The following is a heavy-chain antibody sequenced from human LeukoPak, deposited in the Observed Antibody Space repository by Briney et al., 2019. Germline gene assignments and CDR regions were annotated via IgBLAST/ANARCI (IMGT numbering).Heavy chain of an antibody. Sequence: GGSLRLSCVGSGFTFSDYAIHWVRQAPGKGLEWVAVSAHDEVGKQFADSVKGRFTLSRDNSRDSVHLQMNRLRDEDAAVYYCAKDRGYGEHEPFESWGQGSLVTVSS. CDR2: SAHDEVGK. D-gene: IGHD4/OR15-4a*01. V-gene: IGHV3-30*18. CDR3: AKDRGYGEHEPFES. CDR1: GFTFSDYA. J-gene: IGHJ4*02.